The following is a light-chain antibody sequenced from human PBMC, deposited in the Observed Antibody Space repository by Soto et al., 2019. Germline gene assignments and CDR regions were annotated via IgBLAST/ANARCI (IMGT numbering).Light chain of an antibody. CDR3: QQYNNWLEIT. CDR2: GAS. V-gene: IGKV3-15*01. CDR1: QSVSGN. J-gene: IGKJ5*01. Sequence: EIVMTQSPATLSVSPGERATLSCRASQSVSGNLAWYQQKPGQAPRLLIYGASTRATSIPARFSGSGSGTEFTLTISSLQSEDFAVYYCQQYNNWLEITFGQGTRLEIK.